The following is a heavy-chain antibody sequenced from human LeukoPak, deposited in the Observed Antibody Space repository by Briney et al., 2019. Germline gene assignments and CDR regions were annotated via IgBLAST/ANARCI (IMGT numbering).Heavy chain of an antibody. V-gene: IGHV4-39*07. Sequence: SETLSLTCTVSGGSISSSSYYWGWIRQPPGKGLEWIGSIYYSGSTYYNPSLKSRVTISVDTSKNQFSLKLSSVTAADTAVYYCARDLQAVPGGYYYYYYMDVWGKGTTVTVSS. D-gene: IGHD3-16*01. J-gene: IGHJ6*03. CDR3: ARDLQAVPGGYYYYYYMDV. CDR1: GGSISSSSYY. CDR2: IYYSGST.